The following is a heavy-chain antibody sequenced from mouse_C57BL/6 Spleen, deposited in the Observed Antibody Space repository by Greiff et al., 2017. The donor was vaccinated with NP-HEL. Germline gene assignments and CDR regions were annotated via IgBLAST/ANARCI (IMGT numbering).Heavy chain of an antibody. CDR1: GYTFTSYW. CDR2: IYPGSGST. D-gene: IGHD1-1*01. J-gene: IGHJ3*01. V-gene: IGHV1-55*01. CDR3: ARVYYGSSWGFAY. Sequence: QVQLQQPGAELVKPGASVKMSCKASGYTFTSYWITWVKQRPGQGLEWIGDIYPGSGSTNYNEKFKSKATLTVDTSSSTAYMPLSSLTSEDSAGYYCARVYYGSSWGFAYWGQGTLVTVSA.